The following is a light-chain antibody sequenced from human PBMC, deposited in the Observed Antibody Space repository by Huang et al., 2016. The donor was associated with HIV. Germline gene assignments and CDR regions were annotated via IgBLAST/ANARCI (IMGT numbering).Light chain of an antibody. CDR2: GDS. V-gene: IGKV3-20*01. Sequence: IVLTQSPDTLSLSPGERATRSCRASQTVTNNYLAWYQQRPGQAPRLLIYGDSTRATGIPDRFSGSGSGTDFTLTISRLEPKDFVVYYCQQFGSSPPYSFGQGTKLEIK. J-gene: IGKJ2*03. CDR1: QTVTNNY. CDR3: QQFGSSPPYS.